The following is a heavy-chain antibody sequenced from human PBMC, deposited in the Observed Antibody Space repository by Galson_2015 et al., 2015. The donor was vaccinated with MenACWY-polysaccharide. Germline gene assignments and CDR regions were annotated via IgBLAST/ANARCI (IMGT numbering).Heavy chain of an antibody. CDR3: ARGHYGLDV. Sequence: SLRLSCAASGFSLGAWYMSWIRQAPGKGLEWLSYISKSGDSIYYGDSVKGRFAISRDNAKNSLYLQLNSLEVEDTAIYYCARGHYGLDVWGQGTTVTGSS. CDR2: ISKSGDSI. V-gene: IGHV3-11*01. CDR1: GFSLGAWY. J-gene: IGHJ6*02.